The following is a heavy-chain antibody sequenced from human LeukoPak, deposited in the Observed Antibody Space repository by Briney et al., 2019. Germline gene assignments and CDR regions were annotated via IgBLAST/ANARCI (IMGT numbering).Heavy chain of an antibody. CDR3: ARCRPDSSVSADY. CDR2: IKQSGGST. Sequence: GGSLRLSCAASGFTFSTYAMTWVRRAPGKGLEWVLSIKQSGGSTYYADSVKGRFTISRDNSKNTVYLQMNSLRAEDTAVYYCARCRPDSSVSADYWGQGALVTVS. D-gene: IGHD6-19*01. J-gene: IGHJ4*02. CDR1: GFTFSTYA. V-gene: IGHV3-23*01.